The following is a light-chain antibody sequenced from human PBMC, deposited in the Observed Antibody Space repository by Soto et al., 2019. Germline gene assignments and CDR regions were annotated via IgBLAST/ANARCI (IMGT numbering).Light chain of an antibody. CDR2: GAS. J-gene: IGKJ4*01. V-gene: IGKV3-20*01. CDR3: QQLKIYPLT. Sequence: EIVMTQSPVTLSVSPRERANLSCRASQNISSSLAWYQQKPGQGPRLLIYGASSRATGIPDRFSGSGSGTDFTLTISRLEPEDFAVYYCQQLKIYPLTFGGGTKVDIK. CDR1: QNISSS.